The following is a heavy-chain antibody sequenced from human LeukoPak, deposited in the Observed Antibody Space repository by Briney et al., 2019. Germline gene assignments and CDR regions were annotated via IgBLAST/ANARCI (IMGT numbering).Heavy chain of an antibody. CDR3: AALLAASGNWFDP. CDR2: IYPNSGGT. CDR1: GYTFTDYY. V-gene: IGHV1-2*06. J-gene: IGHJ5*02. D-gene: IGHD6-13*01. Sequence: ASVKVSCKASGYTFTDYYMHWVRQAPGQGLEWMGRIYPNSGGTNYAQKFQGRVAMTRDTSISTAYMELSRLRSDDTAVYYCAALLAASGNWFDPRGQGTLVTVSS.